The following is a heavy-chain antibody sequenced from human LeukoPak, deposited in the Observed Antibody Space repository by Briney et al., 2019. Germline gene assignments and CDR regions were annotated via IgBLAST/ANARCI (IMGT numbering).Heavy chain of an antibody. J-gene: IGHJ4*02. V-gene: IGHV3-30*18. CDR2: ISYDGSNK. D-gene: IGHD6-19*01. CDR3: AKEDSSGWYAFDY. CDR1: GFTFSSYG. Sequence: PGGSLRLSCAASGFTFSSYGMHWVRQAPGKGLEWVAVISYDGSNKYYADSVKGRFTISRDNSKNTLYLQMNSLRAEDTAVYYCAKEDSSGWYAFDYWGQGTLVTVSS.